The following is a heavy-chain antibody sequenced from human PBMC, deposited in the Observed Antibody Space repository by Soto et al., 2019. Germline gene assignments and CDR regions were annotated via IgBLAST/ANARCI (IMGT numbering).Heavy chain of an antibody. J-gene: IGHJ5*02. D-gene: IGHD2-2*01. CDR2: IYYSGST. CDR1: GGSISSYY. CDR3: VRATLPYCSSTSCHRDNWFDP. Sequence: SETLSLTCTVSGGSISSYYWSWIRQPPGKGLEWIGYIYYSGSTNYNPSLKSRVTISVDTSKNQFSLKLSSVTAADTAVYYCVRATLPYCSSTSCHRDNWFDPWGQGNLVTVSS. V-gene: IGHV4-59*01.